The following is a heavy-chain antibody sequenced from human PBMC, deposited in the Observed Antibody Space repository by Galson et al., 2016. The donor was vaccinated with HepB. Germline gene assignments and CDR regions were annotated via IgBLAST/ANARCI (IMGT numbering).Heavy chain of an antibody. CDR1: GFTFTSYA. CDR3: AKGEGWGSRYFYGVDV. D-gene: IGHD2-21*01. CDR2: ISGRDGRT. J-gene: IGHJ6*02. V-gene: IGHV3-23*01. Sequence: SLRLSCAAYGFTFTSYAMSWVRQAPGKGLEWVAGISGRDGRTYYADSVKGRFTISRDNSKNTLYLQLNSLRAEDTAVYYCAKGEGWGSRYFYGVDVWGQGTTVTVSS.